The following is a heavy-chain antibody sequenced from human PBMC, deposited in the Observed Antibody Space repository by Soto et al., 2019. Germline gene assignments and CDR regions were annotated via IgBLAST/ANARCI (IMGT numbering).Heavy chain of an antibody. V-gene: IGHV3-23*01. CDR2: ISGSGTGT. CDR1: GFTFSNYA. CDR3: AKVPPRAYYFDY. Sequence: EVQLLDSGGGLVQPGGSLRLSCAASGFTFSNYAMNWVRQAPGKGLEWVSAISGSGTGTDYADSVKGRFTISRDNSKNTLYPQMNSLRAEDTAVYYRAKVPPRAYYFDYWGQGTLVTVSS. J-gene: IGHJ4*02.